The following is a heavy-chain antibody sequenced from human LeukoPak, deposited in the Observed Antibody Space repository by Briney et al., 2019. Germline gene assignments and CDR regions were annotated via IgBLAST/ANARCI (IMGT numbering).Heavy chain of an antibody. CDR2: ISYDGSNI. J-gene: IGHJ5*02. Sequence: GGSLRLSCAASGFTFSSYTMHWVRQAPGKGLEWVTTISYDGSNIYYADSVKGRFTISRDNSKSRLFLQMNSLRAEDTAVYYCARGLSQQLTNWFDPWGQGTLVTVSS. V-gene: IGHV3-30-3*01. D-gene: IGHD6-13*01. CDR3: ARGLSQQLTNWFDP. CDR1: GFTFSSYT.